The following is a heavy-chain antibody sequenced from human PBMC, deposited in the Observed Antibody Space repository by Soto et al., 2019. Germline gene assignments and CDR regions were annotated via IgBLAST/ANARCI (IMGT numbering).Heavy chain of an antibody. D-gene: IGHD6-13*01. CDR1: GFTFSSYS. V-gene: IGHV3-21*01. J-gene: IGHJ6*03. Sequence: GGSLRLSCAASGFTFSSYSMNWVRQAPGKGLEWVSSISSSSSYIYYADSVKGRFTISRDNAKNSLYLQMNSLRAEDTAVYYCARRWYSSSWYPHYYYYMDVWGKGTTVTVSS. CDR3: ARRWYSSSWYPHYYYYMDV. CDR2: ISSSSSYI.